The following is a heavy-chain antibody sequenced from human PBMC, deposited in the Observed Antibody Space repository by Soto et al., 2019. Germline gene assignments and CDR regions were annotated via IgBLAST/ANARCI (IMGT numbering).Heavy chain of an antibody. J-gene: IGHJ6*02. CDR2: INAGNGNT. V-gene: IGHV1-3*01. Sequence: GASLKVSCKASGYTFTSYAMHWVRQAPGQRLEWMGWINAGNGNTKYSQKFQGRVTITRDTSASTAYMELSSLRSEDTAVYYCARVYSSSWYYGMDVWGQGTTVTVSS. CDR1: GYTFTSYA. CDR3: ARVYSSSWYYGMDV. D-gene: IGHD6-13*01.